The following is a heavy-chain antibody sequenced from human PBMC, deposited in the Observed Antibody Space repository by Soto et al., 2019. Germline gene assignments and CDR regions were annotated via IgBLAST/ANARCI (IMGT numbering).Heavy chain of an antibody. J-gene: IGHJ4*02. CDR3: ALVYGSGSYYNPPDY. CDR1: GFSLSTSGVG. CDR2: IYWDDDK. V-gene: IGHV2-5*02. D-gene: IGHD3-10*01. Sequence: QITLKESGPTLVKPTQTLTLTCTFSGFSLSTSGVGVGWIRQPPGKALEWLALIYWDDDKRYSPSLKSRLTITKDTSNNQVVLTMTNMDPVDTATYYYALVYGSGSYYNPPDYWGQGTLVTVSS.